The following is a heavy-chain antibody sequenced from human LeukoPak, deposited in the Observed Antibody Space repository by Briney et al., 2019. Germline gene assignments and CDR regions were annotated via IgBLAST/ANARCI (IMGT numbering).Heavy chain of an antibody. CDR1: GFTFSSYA. Sequence: GGSLRLSCAASGFTFSSYAMHWVRQAPGKGLEWVAVISYDGSNKYYADSVKGRFTISRDNSKNTLYLQMNSLRAEDTAVYYCARGAAAGTSGFDPWGQGTLVTVSS. D-gene: IGHD6-13*01. J-gene: IGHJ5*02. CDR2: ISYDGSNK. V-gene: IGHV3-30*04. CDR3: ARGAAAGTSGFDP.